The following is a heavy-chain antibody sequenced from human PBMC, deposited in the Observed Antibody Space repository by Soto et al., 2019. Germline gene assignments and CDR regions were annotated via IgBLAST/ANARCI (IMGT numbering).Heavy chain of an antibody. CDR3: ARDTGGSLGYYYGMDV. J-gene: IGHJ6*02. CDR1: GGSISSGGYY. CDR2: IYYSGST. D-gene: IGHD6-25*01. Sequence: TLPLTCTVSGGSISSGGYYWSCIPQHPGKGLEWIGYIYYSGSTYYNPSLKSRVTISVDTSKNQFSLKLSSVTAADTAVYYCARDTGGSLGYYYGMDVWGQGTTVTVSS. V-gene: IGHV4-31*03.